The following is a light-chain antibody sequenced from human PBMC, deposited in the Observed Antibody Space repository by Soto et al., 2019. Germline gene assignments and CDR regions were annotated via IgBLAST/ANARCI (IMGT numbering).Light chain of an antibody. V-gene: IGKV1-5*01. CDR1: HGISTY. CDR3: QQYFSSSWT. J-gene: IGKJ1*01. Sequence: DIQMTQSPSTLSASIGDRVTFTCRASHGISTYLAWYQRIPGKAPKLLMYDASTLERGVPSRFSGSGSGTDFTLTISSLQPVDFATYFCQQYFSSSWTFGQGTTVEIK. CDR2: DAS.